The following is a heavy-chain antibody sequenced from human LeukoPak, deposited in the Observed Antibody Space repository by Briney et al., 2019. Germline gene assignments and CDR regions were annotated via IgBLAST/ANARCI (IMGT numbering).Heavy chain of an antibody. Sequence: GGSLRLSCAASGFTVSSNYMSWVRQAPGKGLEWVSSMSDSGDYTNYADSVKGRFSISRDNSKSTLYLQMDSLRGEDTAVYYCAKDRHGIVGATPFDFWGQGTLVTVSS. V-gene: IGHV3-23*01. CDR2: MSDSGDYT. D-gene: IGHD1-26*01. CDR3: AKDRHGIVGATPFDF. J-gene: IGHJ4*02. CDR1: GFTVSSNY.